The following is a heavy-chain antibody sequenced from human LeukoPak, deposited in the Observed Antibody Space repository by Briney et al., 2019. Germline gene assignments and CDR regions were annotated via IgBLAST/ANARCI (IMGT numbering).Heavy chain of an antibody. CDR3: SVNYCSGGSCYML. Sequence: WGSLRLSCAASGFSFKDYNMHWVRQASGKGLEWVGRIRSKANSYATAYAASVKGRFTISRDDSKNTAYLQMDSLKTEDTAVYYCSVNYCSGGSCYMLWGQGTLVTVSS. CDR2: IRSKANSYAT. CDR1: GFSFKDYN. J-gene: IGHJ4*02. V-gene: IGHV3-73*01. D-gene: IGHD2-15*01.